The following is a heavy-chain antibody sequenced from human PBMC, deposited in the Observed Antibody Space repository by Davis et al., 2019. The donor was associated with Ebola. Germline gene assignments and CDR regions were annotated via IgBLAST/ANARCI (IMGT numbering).Heavy chain of an antibody. D-gene: IGHD6-13*01. CDR3: ARYPGMAAAGTGYYYGMDV. Sequence: MPSETLSLTCTVSGGSISSYYWSWIRQPPGKGPEWIGSIYYSGSTYYNPSLKSRVTISVDTSKNQVSLKLSSVTAADTAVYYCARYPGMAAAGTGYYYGMDVWGQGTTVTVSS. CDR2: IYYSGST. CDR1: GGSISSYY. J-gene: IGHJ6*02. V-gene: IGHV4-59*05.